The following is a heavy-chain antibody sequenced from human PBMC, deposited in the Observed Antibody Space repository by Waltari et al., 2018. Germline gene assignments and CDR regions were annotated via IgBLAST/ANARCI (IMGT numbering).Heavy chain of an antibody. Sequence: QITLKESGPTLVKPTQTLTLTCTFSGFSLSTSEVAVGWIRQPPGKALEWVALIYWHDEKRYSPSLNSRLIITKDTSKNLVVLTMTNMDPVDIATYYCAHRRGGYFDYWGQGILVTVSS. CDR1: GFSLSTSEVA. D-gene: IGHD3-16*01. CDR2: IYWHDEK. J-gene: IGHJ4*02. V-gene: IGHV2-5*01. CDR3: AHRRGGYFDY.